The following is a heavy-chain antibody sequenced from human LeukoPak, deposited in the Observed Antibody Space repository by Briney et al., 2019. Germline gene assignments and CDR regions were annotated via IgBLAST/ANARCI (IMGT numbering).Heavy chain of an antibody. CDR3: ARDRGGSHDWFDP. J-gene: IGHJ5*02. D-gene: IGHD3-16*01. CDR2: INHSGST. CDR1: GSSISSSNW. Sequence: SETLSLTCAVSGSSISSSNWWSWVRQPPGKGLEWIGEINHSGSTNYNPSLKSRVTISVDTSKNQFSLKLSSVTAADTAVYYCARDRGGSHDWFDPWGQGTLVSVSS. V-gene: IGHV4-4*02.